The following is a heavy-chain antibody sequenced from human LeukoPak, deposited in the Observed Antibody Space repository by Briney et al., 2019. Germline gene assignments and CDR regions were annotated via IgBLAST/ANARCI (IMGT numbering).Heavy chain of an antibody. V-gene: IGHV4-39*01. J-gene: IGHJ5*02. CDR2: IFYGANT. Sequence: SETLSLTCTVSGDSISSSNYSWGWVRQPPGKGLEWIGSIFYGANTYSNPSLKSRVTISIDTSKNQFSLKLSSVTAADTAVYYCARGRGQYLPHNWFDPWGQGTLVTVSS. CDR1: GDSISSSNYS. D-gene: IGHD2/OR15-2a*01. CDR3: ARGRGQYLPHNWFDP.